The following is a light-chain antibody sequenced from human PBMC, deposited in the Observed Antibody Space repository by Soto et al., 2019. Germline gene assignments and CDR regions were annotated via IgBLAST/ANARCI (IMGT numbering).Light chain of an antibody. Sequence: VVTQSTGTLSLSAGERATLACRASQNINTFLAWYQQKPGQAPRLLIYDVSNRATGIPARFSGSGSGTEFTLTISSLQSEDFAVYYCQQYNNWPRITFGQGTRLEIK. V-gene: IGKV3D-15*01. CDR1: QNINTF. J-gene: IGKJ5*01. CDR2: DVS. CDR3: QQYNNWPRIT.